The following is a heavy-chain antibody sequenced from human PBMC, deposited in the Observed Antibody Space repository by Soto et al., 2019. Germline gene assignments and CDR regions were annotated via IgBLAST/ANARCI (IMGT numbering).Heavy chain of an antibody. Sequence: GGSLRLSCAASGFTFSSYAMHWVRQAPGKGLEWVAVISYDGSNKYYADSVKGRFTISRDNSKNTLYLQMNSLRAEDTAVYYCASGLFIQEYYFDYWGQGTLVTVSS. CDR3: ASGLFIQEYYFDY. V-gene: IGHV3-30-3*01. D-gene: IGHD2-21*01. J-gene: IGHJ4*02. CDR1: GFTFSSYA. CDR2: ISYDGSNK.